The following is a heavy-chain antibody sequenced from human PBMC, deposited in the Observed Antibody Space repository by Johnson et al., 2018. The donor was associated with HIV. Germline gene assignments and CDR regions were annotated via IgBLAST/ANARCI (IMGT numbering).Heavy chain of an antibody. V-gene: IGHV3-9*01. CDR2: ISWNSDTI. J-gene: IGHJ3*02. CDR3: ARDRLYSSGWYGTDAFDI. D-gene: IGHD6-19*01. Sequence: VQLVESGGGLIQPGKSLRLSCAASGFTFDDYAMHWVRQAPGKGLEWVSGISWNSDTIRYADSVKGRFTISRDNAKNSLYLQMNSLRAEDTAVYYCARDRLYSSGWYGTDAFDIWGQGTMVTVSS. CDR1: GFTFDDYA.